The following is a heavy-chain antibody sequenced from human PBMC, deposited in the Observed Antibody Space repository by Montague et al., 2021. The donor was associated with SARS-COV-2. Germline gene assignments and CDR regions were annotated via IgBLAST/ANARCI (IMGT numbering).Heavy chain of an antibody. Sequence: SETLSLTCAVSGGSFSGFYWSWVRQSPGEGLEWIGEINQSGSINYNPSLKSRVTILVDTSKNQFSLKLSSVTAADTAVYYCARVGIVVVPAAIVTLSYYYYMDVWGKGTTVTVSS. CDR1: GGSFSGFY. CDR3: ARVGIVVVPAAIVTLSYYYYMDV. CDR2: INQSGSI. D-gene: IGHD2-2*02. J-gene: IGHJ6*03. V-gene: IGHV4-34*01.